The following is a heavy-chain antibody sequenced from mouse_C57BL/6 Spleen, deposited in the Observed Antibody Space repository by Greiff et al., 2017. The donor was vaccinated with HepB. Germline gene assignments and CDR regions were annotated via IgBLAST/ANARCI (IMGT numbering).Heavy chain of an antibody. D-gene: IGHD3-3*01. CDR1: GFTFSSYA. V-gene: IGHV5-4*01. Sequence: EVQRVESGGGLVKPGGSLKLSCAASGFTFSSYAMSWVRQTPEKRLEWVATISDGGSYTYYPDNVKGRFTISRDNAKNNLYLQMSHLKSEDTAMYYCAREGGRGWFAYWGQGTLVTVSA. CDR2: ISDGGSYT. J-gene: IGHJ3*01. CDR3: AREGGRGWFAY.